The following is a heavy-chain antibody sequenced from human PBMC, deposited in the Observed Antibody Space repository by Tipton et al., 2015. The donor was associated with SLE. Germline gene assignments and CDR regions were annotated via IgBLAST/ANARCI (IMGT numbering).Heavy chain of an antibody. CDR2: INPNSGGT. CDR1: GYTFTGYY. V-gene: IGHV1-2*02. D-gene: IGHD3-9*01. Sequence: QSGPEVKKPGASVKVSCKASGYTFTGYYMHWVRQAPGQGLEWMGWINPNSGGTNYAQKFQGRVTMTRDTSISTAYMELSRLRSDDTAVYYCARRYYDTRYWFDPWGQGTLVTVSS. J-gene: IGHJ5*02. CDR3: ARRYYDTRYWFDP.